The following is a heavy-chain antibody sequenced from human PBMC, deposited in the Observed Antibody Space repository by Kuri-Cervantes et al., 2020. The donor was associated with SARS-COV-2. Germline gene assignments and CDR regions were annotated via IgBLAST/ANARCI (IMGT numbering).Heavy chain of an antibody. Sequence: SETLSLTCAASGGSFSSDNCWSWVRQPPGKGLEWIGSIYYSGSTYYNPSLKSRVTISVDTSKNQFSLKLSSVTAADTAVYYCARQMMSSITIFGVVITRNWFDPWGQGTLVTVSS. D-gene: IGHD3-3*01. CDR3: ARQMMSSITIFGVVITRNWFDP. J-gene: IGHJ5*02. CDR1: GGSFSSDNC. V-gene: IGHV4-39*01. CDR2: IYYSGST.